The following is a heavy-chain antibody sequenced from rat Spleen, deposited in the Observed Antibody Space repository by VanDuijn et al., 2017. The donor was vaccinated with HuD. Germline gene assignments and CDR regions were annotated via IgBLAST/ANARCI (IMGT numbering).Heavy chain of an antibody. J-gene: IGHJ1*01. V-gene: IGHV5-17*01. CDR1: GFTFSDYY. CDR2: IIYDGSST. D-gene: IGHD1-5*01. Sequence: EVQLVESDGGLVQPGRSLKLSCAASGFTFSDYYMAWVRQAPKKGLEWVATIIYDGSSTYYRDSVKGRFTISRDNAKSTLYLQMDSLRSEDTATYYCVRLYNNHGYWYFDLWGTGTMVTVSS. CDR3: VRLYNNHGYWYFDL.